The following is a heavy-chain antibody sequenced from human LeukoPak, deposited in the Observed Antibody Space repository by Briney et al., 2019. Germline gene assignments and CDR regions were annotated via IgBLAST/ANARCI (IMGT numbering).Heavy chain of an antibody. J-gene: IGHJ2*01. CDR2: INESGSET. Sequence: GGSLRLSCAASAFTFSNYCMNWVRQAPGKGLEWVANINESGSETYYVDSVKGRFTISRDNANNSLYLQMNSLRAEDTAVYYCARDQGSMIVVRTATWYFDLWGRGTLVTVSS. CDR1: AFTFSNYC. CDR3: ARDQGSMIVVRTATWYFDL. D-gene: IGHD3-22*01. V-gene: IGHV3-7*01.